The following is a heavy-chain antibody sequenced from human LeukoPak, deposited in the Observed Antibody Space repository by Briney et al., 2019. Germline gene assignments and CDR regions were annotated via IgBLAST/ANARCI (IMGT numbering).Heavy chain of an antibody. V-gene: IGHV3-9*01. Sequence: PGRSLRLSCAASGFTFDDYAMHWVRQAPGKGLEWVSGISWNSGSIGYADSVKGRFTISRDNAKNSLYLQMNSLRAEDTALYYCAKGSGRYSSSWTGGPEPYWGQGTLVTVSS. D-gene: IGHD6-13*01. CDR1: GFTFDDYA. CDR2: ISWNSGSI. CDR3: AKGSGRYSSSWTGGPEPY. J-gene: IGHJ4*02.